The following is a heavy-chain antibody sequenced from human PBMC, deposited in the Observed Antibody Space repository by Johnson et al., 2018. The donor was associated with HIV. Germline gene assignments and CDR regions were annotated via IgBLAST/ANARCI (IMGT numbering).Heavy chain of an antibody. V-gene: IGHV3-30*04. Sequence: QVQLVESGGGVVQPGRSLRLSCAASGFTFSSYPMHWVRQAPGKGLQWVAVISYDGSNKYFADSVKGRFTISRDNSKNTVYLQMNSLRPYDTAVYYCASSITGAHRGAFDIWGQGTMVTVSS. J-gene: IGHJ3*02. D-gene: IGHD1-20*01. CDR2: ISYDGSNK. CDR1: GFTFSSYP. CDR3: ASSITGAHRGAFDI.